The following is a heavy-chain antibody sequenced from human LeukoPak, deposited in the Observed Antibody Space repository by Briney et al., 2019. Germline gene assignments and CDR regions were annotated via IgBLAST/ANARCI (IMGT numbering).Heavy chain of an antibody. CDR3: ARDRVVVVAGREYYYMDV. CDR1: GFTFSSYS. D-gene: IGHD2-15*01. V-gene: IGHV3-48*04. CDR2: ISSTSSAI. J-gene: IGHJ6*03. Sequence: GGSLRLSCAASGFTFSSYSMNWVRQAPGKGLEWLSYISSTSSAIYYADSLKGRFTISRDNAKNSLYLQMNSLRAEDTAVYYCARDRVVVVAGREYYYMDVWGKGTTVTVSS.